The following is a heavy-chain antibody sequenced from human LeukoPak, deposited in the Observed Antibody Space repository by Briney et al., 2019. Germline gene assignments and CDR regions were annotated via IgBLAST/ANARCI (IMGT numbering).Heavy chain of an antibody. CDR1: GFTVSSNY. CDR2: IYSTGST. Sequence: GGSLRLSCAASGFTVSSNYMSWFRQAPEKGLEWVSLIYSTGSTYYADSVRGRFTISRDNSKNTLYLQMNSLRAEDTAVYYCARDSSYYYYYMDVWGKGTTVIVSS. V-gene: IGHV3-53*01. CDR3: ARDSSYYYYYMDV. J-gene: IGHJ6*03.